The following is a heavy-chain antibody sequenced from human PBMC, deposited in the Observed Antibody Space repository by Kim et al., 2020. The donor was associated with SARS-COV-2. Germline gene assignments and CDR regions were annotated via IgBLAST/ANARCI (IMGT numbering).Heavy chain of an antibody. CDR1: GFTFSSYA. CDR3: ARETTIHDAFDI. D-gene: IGHD1-26*01. J-gene: IGHJ3*02. CDR2: ISYDGSNK. V-gene: IGHV3-30*04. Sequence: GGSLRLSCAASGFTFSSYAMHWVRQAPGKGLEWVAFISYDGSNKYYADSVKGRLTISRDNSKNTLYLQMNSLRAEDTAVYYCARETTIHDAFDIWGQGT.